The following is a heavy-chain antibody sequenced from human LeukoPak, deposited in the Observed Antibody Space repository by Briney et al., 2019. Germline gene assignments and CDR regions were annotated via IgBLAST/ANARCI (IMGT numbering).Heavy chain of an antibody. D-gene: IGHD3-22*01. V-gene: IGHV1-18*01. CDR2: ISAYNGNT. J-gene: IGHJ5*02. Sequence: ASVKVSCKASGYTFTSYGISWVRQAPGQGLEWMGWISAYNGNTNYAQKLQGRVTMTTDTSASTAYMELRSLRSDDTAVYYCAREDYYDSSVLNWFDPWGQGTLVTVSS. CDR3: AREDYYDSSVLNWFDP. CDR1: GYTFTSYG.